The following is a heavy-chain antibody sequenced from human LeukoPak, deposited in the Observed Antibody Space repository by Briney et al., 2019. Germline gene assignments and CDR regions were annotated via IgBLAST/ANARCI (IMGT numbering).Heavy chain of an antibody. J-gene: IGHJ4*02. Sequence: GGSLRLSCAASGFTFDDYTMHWVRQAPGKGLEWVSLISWDGGSVYYADSVKGRFTISRDNAKNSLFLQMNSLRAEDTAFYYCAKGGGWFYYFDYWGQGSLVTVSS. CDR3: AKGGGWFYYFDY. CDR2: ISWDGGSV. V-gene: IGHV3-43*01. D-gene: IGHD6-19*01. CDR1: GFTFDDYT.